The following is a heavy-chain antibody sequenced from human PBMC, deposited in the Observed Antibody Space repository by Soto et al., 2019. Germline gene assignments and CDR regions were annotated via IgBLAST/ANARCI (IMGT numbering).Heavy chain of an antibody. CDR2: VHHTGDT. Sequence: QVQLQESGPRLVKPSESLSLTCGVSGGTVASSNWWRWVRQSPCRGLEWIGNVHHTGDTNVTPSLQRRVTFSVDKSNNQSSLRLTTVTAADTAVYFCAREIVTAGGNNYFDPWGPGTLVNVSS. V-gene: IGHV4-4*02. D-gene: IGHD2-21*02. CDR1: GGTVASSNW. CDR3: AREIVTAGGNNYFDP. J-gene: IGHJ5*02.